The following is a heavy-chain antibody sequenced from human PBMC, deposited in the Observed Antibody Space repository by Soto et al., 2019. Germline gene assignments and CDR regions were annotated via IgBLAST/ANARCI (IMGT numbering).Heavy chain of an antibody. D-gene: IGHD5-12*01. CDR2: ISSSSSYI. V-gene: IGHV3-21*01. CDR3: APWGIVATMTVDY. CDR1: GFTFSSYS. J-gene: IGHJ4*02. Sequence: GGFLRLSCAASGFTFSSYSMNWVRQAPGKGLEWVSSISSSSSYIYYADSVKGRFTISRDNAKNSLYLQMNSLRAEDTAVYYCAPWGIVATMTVDYWGQGTLVTVSS.